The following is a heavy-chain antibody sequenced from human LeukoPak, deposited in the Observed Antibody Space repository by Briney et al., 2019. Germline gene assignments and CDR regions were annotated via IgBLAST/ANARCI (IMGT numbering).Heavy chain of an antibody. J-gene: IGHJ4*02. CDR2: ISSSGSTI. CDR1: GFTFSSYS. D-gene: IGHD1-26*01. Sequence: HPGGSLRLSCAASGFTFSSYSMNWVRQAPGKGLEWVSYISSSGSTIYYADSVKGRFTLSRDNAKNSLYLQMNSLRAEDTAVYYCARTGGSYPYYFEYWGQGTLVTVSS. CDR3: ARTGGSYPYYFEY. V-gene: IGHV3-48*04.